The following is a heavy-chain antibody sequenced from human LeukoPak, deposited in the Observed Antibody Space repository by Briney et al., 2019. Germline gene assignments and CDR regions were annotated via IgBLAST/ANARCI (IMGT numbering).Heavy chain of an antibody. CDR3: TRGFLSGSSRDY. V-gene: IGHV1-8*01. CDR2: MNPNSGDT. Sequence: GASVRVSCKASGYTFTGYDINWVRQATGQGLEWMGWMNPNSGDTGYAQKFQGRVTMTRNTSIDTAYMDLSGLRSEDTAVYYCTRGFLSGSSRDYWGQGTLVTVSS. CDR1: GYTFTGYD. J-gene: IGHJ4*02. D-gene: IGHD1-26*01.